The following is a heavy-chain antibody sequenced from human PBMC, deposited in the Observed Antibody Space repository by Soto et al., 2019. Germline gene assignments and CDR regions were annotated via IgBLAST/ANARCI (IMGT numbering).Heavy chain of an antibody. J-gene: IGHJ6*02. D-gene: IGHD4-17*01. CDR3: AAEPTAVTTWEDYYYGMDV. CDR2: IVVGSGNT. CDR1: GFTFTSSA. V-gene: IGHV1-58*02. Sequence: QMQLVQSGPEVKKPGTSVKVSCKASGFTFTSSAMQWVQQARGQRLEWIGWIVVGSGNTNYAQKFQERVTITRDMSTSTAYMELSSLRSEDTAVYYCAAEPTAVTTWEDYYYGMDVWGQGTTVTVSS.